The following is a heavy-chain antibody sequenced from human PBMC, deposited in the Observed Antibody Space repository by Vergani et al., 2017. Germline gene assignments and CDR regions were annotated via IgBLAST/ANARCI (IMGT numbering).Heavy chain of an antibody. CDR1: GFTFSNAW. CDR3: TTDLALQWELLRPF. Sequence: EVQLVESGGGLVKPGGSLRLSCAASGFTFSNAWMSWVRQAPGKGLEWVGRIKSKTDGGTTDYAAPVNGRFTISRDDSKNTLYLQMNSLKTEDTAVYYCTTDLALQWELLRPFWGQGTLVTVSS. CDR2: IKSKTDGGTT. V-gene: IGHV3-15*01. J-gene: IGHJ4*02. D-gene: IGHD1-26*01.